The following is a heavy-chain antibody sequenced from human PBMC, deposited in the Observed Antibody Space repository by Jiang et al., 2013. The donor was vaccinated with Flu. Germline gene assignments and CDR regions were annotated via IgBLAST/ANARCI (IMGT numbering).Heavy chain of an antibody. V-gene: IGHV1-8*01. Sequence: EWMGWMNPNSGNTGYGTEVPGQKSPMTRNTSXSTAYMELSSLRSEDTAVYYCARVRAYNWNYEDAFDIWGQGTMVTVSS. J-gene: IGHJ3*02. CDR2: MNPNSGNT. CDR3: ARVRAYNWNYEDAFDI. D-gene: IGHD1-7*01.